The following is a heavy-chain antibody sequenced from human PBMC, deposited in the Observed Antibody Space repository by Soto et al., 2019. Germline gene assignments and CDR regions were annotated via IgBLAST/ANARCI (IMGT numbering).Heavy chain of an antibody. J-gene: IGHJ3*02. CDR3: AKDRFNGAFDI. D-gene: IGHD2-8*01. CDR1: GFTFSSYG. V-gene: IGHV3-NL1*01. Sequence: QVQLVESGGGVVQPGRSLRLSCAASGFTFSSYGMHWVRQAPGKGLEWVSTVSATDGSTDYADSVKGRFTITRDNSKNTLYLHMSSLRLEDTAIYYCAKDRFNGAFDIWGQGTMVPVSS. CDR2: VSATDGST.